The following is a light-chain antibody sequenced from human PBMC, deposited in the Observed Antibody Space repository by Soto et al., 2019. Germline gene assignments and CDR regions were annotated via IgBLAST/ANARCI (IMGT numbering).Light chain of an antibody. CDR3: QHYNTYPWT. Sequence: DIQMTQSPSTLSASVGARVTVTCRASQSISSWLAWYQQKAGKAPKLLIYKASALESGVPSRFSGSGSGTEFTLTISSLEPEDFATYYCQHYNTYPWTFGQGTKVDI. J-gene: IGKJ1*01. CDR2: KAS. CDR1: QSISSW. V-gene: IGKV1-5*03.